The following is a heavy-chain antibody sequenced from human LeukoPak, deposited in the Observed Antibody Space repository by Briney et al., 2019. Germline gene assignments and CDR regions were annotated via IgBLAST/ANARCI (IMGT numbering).Heavy chain of an antibody. D-gene: IGHD3-22*01. CDR1: GFTFSSYN. CDR3: ARVVIDAFDI. J-gene: IGHJ3*02. Sequence: GGSLRLSCAASGFTFSSYNMNWVRQAPGKGLEWVSGINWNGGSTGYGDSVKGRFTISRDNAKNSLYLQMNSLRAEDTALYYCARVVIDAFDIWGQGTKVTVSS. V-gene: IGHV3-20*04. CDR2: INWNGGST.